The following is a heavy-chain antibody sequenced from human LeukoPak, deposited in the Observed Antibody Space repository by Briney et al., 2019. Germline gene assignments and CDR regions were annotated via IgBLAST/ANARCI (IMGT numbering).Heavy chain of an antibody. Sequence: GGXLRLSCAGSGFAFDEYGIHWVRQAPGKGLEWLSVTSGNGRATDYADSVKGRFTTSRDNSKSSLYLHINNLRTEDTALYYCAKETWSNSFSDFDHWGQGTLVTVSS. CDR2: TSGNGRAT. CDR3: AKETWSNSFSDFDH. V-gene: IGHV3-43*02. J-gene: IGHJ4*02. D-gene: IGHD3-3*01. CDR1: GFAFDEYG.